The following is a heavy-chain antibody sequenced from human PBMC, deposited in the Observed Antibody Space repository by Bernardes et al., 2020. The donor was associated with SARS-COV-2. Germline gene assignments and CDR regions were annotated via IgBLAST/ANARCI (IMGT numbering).Heavy chain of an antibody. J-gene: IGHJ3*02. Sequence: SETLSLTCNVSGGLISSGDYYWSWIRQTPGKGLEYLGYIYYNGNAHYNPSLQSRLTISVDTSKNQFSLTLISVTAADTALYYCAKNLGYCTNAVCGPYYDSNHFYPTAAFDIWGPGTMVTVSS. D-gene: IGHD2-8*01. CDR2: IYYNGNA. CDR1: GGLISSGDYY. V-gene: IGHV4-30-4*01. CDR3: AKNLGYCTNAVCGPYYDSNHFYPTAAFDI.